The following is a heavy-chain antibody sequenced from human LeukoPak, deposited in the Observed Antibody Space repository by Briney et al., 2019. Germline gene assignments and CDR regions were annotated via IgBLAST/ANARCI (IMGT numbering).Heavy chain of an antibody. CDR1: GFTFTSSA. V-gene: IGHV1-58*02. CDR3: AASLTYYYDSSGYYNDY. CDR2: IVVGSGNT. Sequence: GASVKVSCKASGFTFTSSAMQWVRQARGQRLEWIGWIVVGSGNTNYAQKFQERVTITRDMSTSTAYMELGSLRSEDTAVYYCAASLTYYYDSSGYYNDYWGQGTLVTVSS. D-gene: IGHD3-22*01. J-gene: IGHJ4*02.